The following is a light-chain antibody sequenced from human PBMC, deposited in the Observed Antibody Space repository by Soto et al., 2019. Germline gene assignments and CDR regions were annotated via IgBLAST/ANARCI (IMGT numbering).Light chain of an antibody. Sequence: ETVLTQSPGTLSLSPGERATLSCRASQSVSSSYLAWYQQKPGQAPRLLIYGASSRATGIPDRFSGSGSGTDFAISISRLEPEDFAVYYCQQYGRSPPSWTFGQGTQVEIK. CDR3: QQYGRSPPSWT. J-gene: IGKJ1*01. V-gene: IGKV3-20*01. CDR1: QSVSSSY. CDR2: GAS.